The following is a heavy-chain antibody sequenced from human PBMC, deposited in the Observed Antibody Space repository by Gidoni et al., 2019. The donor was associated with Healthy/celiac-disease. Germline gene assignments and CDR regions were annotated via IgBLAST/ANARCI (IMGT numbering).Heavy chain of an antibody. J-gene: IGHJ6*02. V-gene: IGHV1-58*01. D-gene: IGHD3-3*01. CDR2: SVVGSGNT. Sequence: QMQLVQSGPEVKKPGTSVKVSCKASGCTFTRSAVQWVRQARGQRLEWIGWSVVGSGNTNYAQKFQERVTITRDMSTSTAYMELSSLRSEDTAVYYCAAPYDFWSGYFYRPYGMDVWGQGTTVTVSS. CDR1: GCTFTRSA. CDR3: AAPYDFWSGYFYRPYGMDV.